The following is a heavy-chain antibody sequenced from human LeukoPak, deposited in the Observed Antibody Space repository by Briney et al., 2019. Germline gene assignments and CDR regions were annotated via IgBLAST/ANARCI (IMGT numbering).Heavy chain of an antibody. J-gene: IGHJ4*02. CDR3: ARDRPNWGFDY. CDR2: INPSGGST. V-gene: IGHV1-46*01. Sequence: GASVKVSCKASGYTFTSYYMHWVRQAPGQGLEWMGIINPSGGSTSYAQKFQGRVTMTRDMSTSTVYMELSSLRSEDTAVHYCARDRPNWGFDYWGQGTLVTVSS. CDR1: GYTFTSYY. D-gene: IGHD7-27*01.